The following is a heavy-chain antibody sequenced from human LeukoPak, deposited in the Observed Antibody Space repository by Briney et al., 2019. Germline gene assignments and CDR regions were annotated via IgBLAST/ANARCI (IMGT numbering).Heavy chain of an antibody. CDR3: ARQTAMGRSGDY. D-gene: IGHD5-18*01. J-gene: IGHJ4*02. V-gene: IGHV5-51*01. Sequence: GESLKISCTASGYSFTNYWIGWVRQMPGKGLEWMGIIDPSDSETRYTPSFQGQVTISADKSLSTAYLQWNSLKASDTPMYYCARQTAMGRSGDYWGQGTLVIVSS. CDR1: GYSFTNYW. CDR2: IDPSDSET.